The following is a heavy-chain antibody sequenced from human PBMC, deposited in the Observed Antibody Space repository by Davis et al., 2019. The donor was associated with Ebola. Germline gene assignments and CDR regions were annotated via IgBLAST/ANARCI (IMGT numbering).Heavy chain of an antibody. CDR1: GSPISSGPYS. CDR2: TSSTGST. V-gene: IGHV4-30-4*08. CDR3: ARAPSRYYYDSSGYYSAGGYFDY. D-gene: IGHD3-22*01. Sequence: SEPLSPTFPLPGSPISSGPYSWSWILQHPGKAPEWTGYTSSTGSTHHNPSLKSRVTISIDTSTNQFSLKLSSVTAADTAVYYCARAPSRYYYDSSGYYSAGGYFDYWGQGTLVTVSS. J-gene: IGHJ4*02.